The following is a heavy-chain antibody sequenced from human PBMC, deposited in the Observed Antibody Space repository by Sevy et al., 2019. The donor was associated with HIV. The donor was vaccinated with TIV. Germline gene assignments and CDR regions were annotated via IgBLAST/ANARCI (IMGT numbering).Heavy chain of an antibody. CDR3: ARSGFLEWPGSFRGPRNWFDP. Sequence: ETLSLTCTVSGGSISSYYWSWIRQPPGKGLEWIGYIYYSGSTNYNPSLKSRVTISVDTFKNQFSLKLSSVTAADTAVYYCARSGFLEWPGSFRGPRNWFDPWGQGTLVTVSS. D-gene: IGHD3-3*01. CDR2: IYYSGST. CDR1: GGSISSYY. V-gene: IGHV4-59*13. J-gene: IGHJ5*02.